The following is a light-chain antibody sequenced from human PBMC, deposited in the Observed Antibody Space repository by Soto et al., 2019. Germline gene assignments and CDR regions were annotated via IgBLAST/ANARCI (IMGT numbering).Light chain of an antibody. CDR1: SSDVGGYNY. J-gene: IGLJ1*01. Sequence: QSALTQPPSASGSPGQSVAISCTGTSSDVGGYNYVSWYQQHPGKAPKLMIYEVNNRPSGVSNRFSGSKSGNTASLTISGLQAEDEADYYCASFTTSSTRVFGTGTKLTV. CDR2: EVN. V-gene: IGLV2-14*01. CDR3: ASFTTSSTRV.